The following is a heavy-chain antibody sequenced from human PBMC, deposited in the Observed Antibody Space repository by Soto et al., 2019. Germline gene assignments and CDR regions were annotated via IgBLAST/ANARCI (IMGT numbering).Heavy chain of an antibody. D-gene: IGHD2-2*01. CDR2: ISSSGSTI. V-gene: IGHV3-11*01. J-gene: IGHJ5*02. CDR3: ARVDPPAKS. Sequence: IRQAKGKGLEWVSYISSSGSTIYYADSVKGRFTISRDNAKNSLYLQMNSLRAEDTAMYYCARVDPPAKSWGQGTLVTVSS.